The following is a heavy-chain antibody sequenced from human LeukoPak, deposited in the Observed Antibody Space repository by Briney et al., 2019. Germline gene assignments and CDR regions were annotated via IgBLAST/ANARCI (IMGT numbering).Heavy chain of an antibody. CDR3: ARELTMVRGVTLLGDAFDI. CDR1: GYTFTSYG. D-gene: IGHD3-10*01. J-gene: IGHJ3*02. Sequence: ASVKVSCKASGYTFTSYGISWVRQAPGQGLEWMGWISAYNGNTNYAQKLQSRVTMTTDTSTSTAYMELRSLRSDDTAVYYCARELTMVRGVTLLGDAFDIWGQGTMVTVSS. CDR2: ISAYNGNT. V-gene: IGHV1-18*04.